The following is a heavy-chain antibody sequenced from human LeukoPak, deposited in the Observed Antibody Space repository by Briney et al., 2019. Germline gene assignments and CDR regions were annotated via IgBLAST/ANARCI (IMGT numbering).Heavy chain of an antibody. J-gene: IGHJ4*02. CDR3: ARTREGVWGSYSP. CDR2: INPSGGST. Sequence: GASVKVSCKASGYTFTSYYMHWVRQAPGQGLEWMGIINPSGGSTSYAQKFQGRVTMTRDTSINTVHLELSSLKTNDTAVYYCARTREGVWGSYSPWGQGTLVTVSS. D-gene: IGHD3-16*01. V-gene: IGHV1-46*01. CDR1: GYTFTSYY.